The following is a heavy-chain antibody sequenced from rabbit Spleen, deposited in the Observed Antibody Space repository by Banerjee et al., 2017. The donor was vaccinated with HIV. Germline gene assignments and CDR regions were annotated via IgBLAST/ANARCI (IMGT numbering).Heavy chain of an antibody. J-gene: IGHJ4*01. CDR2: IYNSDVGAT. CDR1: GIDLSSNYY. D-gene: IGHD1-1*01. V-gene: IGHV1S45*01. CDR3: ARSRGSGAVNAYFDL. Sequence: QEQLEESGGGLVKPEGSLTLTCKASGIDLSSNYYMCWVRQAPGNGLEWIACIYNSDVGATWYANWAKGRFTISKISSTTVTLQVTSLTAADTATYFCARSRGSGAVNAYFDLWGPGTLVTVS.